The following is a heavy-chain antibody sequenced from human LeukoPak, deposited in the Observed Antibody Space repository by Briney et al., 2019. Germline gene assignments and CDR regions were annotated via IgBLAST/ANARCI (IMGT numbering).Heavy chain of an antibody. V-gene: IGHV1-8*02. Sequence: ASVTVSCKASGYTFTSYYMHWVRQATGQGLEWMGWMNPNSGNTGYAQKFQGRVTMTRNTSISTAYMELSSLRSEDTAVYYCARGTHCSSTSCYLSFYYYYGMDVWGQGTTVTVSS. CDR1: GYTFTSYY. D-gene: IGHD2-2*01. J-gene: IGHJ6*02. CDR3: ARGTHCSSTSCYLSFYYYYGMDV. CDR2: MNPNSGNT.